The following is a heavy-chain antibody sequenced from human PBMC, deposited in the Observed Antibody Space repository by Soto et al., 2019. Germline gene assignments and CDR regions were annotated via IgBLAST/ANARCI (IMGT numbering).Heavy chain of an antibody. D-gene: IGHD2-15*01. Sequence: QVQLQESGPRLVKPSQTLSLTCTVSGGSTSSGGYYWSWIRQYPGKGLEWIGFVYYSGSTYYNPSLKSRVIISVDTSKKQFSLMLTSVTAADTAVYYCARDAALKWFDPWGQGTLVTVSS. CDR3: ARDAALKWFDP. CDR2: VYYSGST. CDR1: GGSTSSGGYY. J-gene: IGHJ5*02. V-gene: IGHV4-31*03.